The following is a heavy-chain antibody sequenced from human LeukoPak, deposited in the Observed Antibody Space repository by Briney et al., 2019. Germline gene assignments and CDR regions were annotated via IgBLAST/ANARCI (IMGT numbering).Heavy chain of an antibody. CDR2: IYYSGST. CDR1: GGSISSYH. CDR3: ARALLSRDGYGCDY. V-gene: IGHV4-59*01. J-gene: IGHJ4*02. D-gene: IGHD5-24*01. Sequence: SETLSLTCTVSGGSISSYHWSWIRQPPGKGLEWIGYIYYSGSTNYNPSLKSRVTISVDTSKNQFSLKLSSVTAADTAVYYCARALLSRDGYGCDYWGQGTLVTVSS.